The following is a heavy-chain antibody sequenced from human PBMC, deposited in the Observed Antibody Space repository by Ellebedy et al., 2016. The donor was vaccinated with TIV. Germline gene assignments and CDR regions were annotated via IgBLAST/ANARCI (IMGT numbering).Heavy chain of an antibody. J-gene: IGHJ5*02. CDR2: IDPSDSST. D-gene: IGHD6-19*01. V-gene: IGHV5-10-1*01. CDR3: ARQGSSGQDP. Sequence: GESLKISCKGSGYSFTSYWNSWLRQMPGKGLEWMGMIDPSDSSTNYSPSFQGHVTISADKSISTAYLQWSSLKASDTAMYYCARQGSSGQDPWGQGTLVTVSS. CDR1: GYSFTSYW.